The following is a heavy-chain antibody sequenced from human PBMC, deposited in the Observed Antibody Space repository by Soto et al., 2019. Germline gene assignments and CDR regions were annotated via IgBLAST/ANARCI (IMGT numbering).Heavy chain of an antibody. CDR3: ARDEIAVAGTPTNWFDP. D-gene: IGHD6-19*01. CDR2: ISAYNGNT. CDR1: GYTFTSYG. Sequence: ASVKVSCKASGYTFTSYGISWVRQAPGQGLEWMGWISAYNGNTNYAQKLQGRVTMTTDTSTSTAYMELRSLRSDDTAVYYCARDEIAVAGTPTNWFDPWGQGTLVTVSS. V-gene: IGHV1-18*01. J-gene: IGHJ5*02.